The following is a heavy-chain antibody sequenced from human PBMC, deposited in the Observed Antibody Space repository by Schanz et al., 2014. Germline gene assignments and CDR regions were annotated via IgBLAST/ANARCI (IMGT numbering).Heavy chain of an antibody. V-gene: IGHV3-64*01. Sequence: EVQLLESGGGLIQPGGSLRLSCAAPGFTLSNYAMHWVRQTPDKGLEWVSGLSANGDSTFYSSSVKGRFTISRDISKNTLYLQMGSLRAEDVAVYYCAKSLESCPGGRCSRGYFDYWGQGTLVTVSS. CDR1: GFTLSNYA. CDR3: AKSLESCPGGRCSRGYFDY. J-gene: IGHJ4*02. CDR2: LSANGDST. D-gene: IGHD2-8*02.